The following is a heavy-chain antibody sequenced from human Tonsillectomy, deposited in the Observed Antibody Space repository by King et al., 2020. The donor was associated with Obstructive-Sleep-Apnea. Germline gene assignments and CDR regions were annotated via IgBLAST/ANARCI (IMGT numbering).Heavy chain of an antibody. CDR3: AREPLGSYSGYDFAYNWFDP. CDR1: GYTFTSYY. J-gene: IGHJ5*02. V-gene: IGHV1-46*01. Sequence: GQLVQSGAEVKKPGASVKVSCKASGYTFTSYYMHWVRQAPGQGLEWMGIINPSGGSTSYAQKFQGRVTMTRDTSTSTVYMELSSLRSEDTAGYYCAREPLGSYSGYDFAYNWFDPWGQGTLVTVSS. CDR2: INPSGGST. D-gene: IGHD5-12*01.